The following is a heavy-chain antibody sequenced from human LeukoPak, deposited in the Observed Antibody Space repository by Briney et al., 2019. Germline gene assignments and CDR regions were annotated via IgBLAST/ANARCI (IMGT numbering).Heavy chain of an antibody. CDR1: GGSISSSTHY. Sequence: SETLSLTCTVSGGSISSSTHYWGWIRQPPGKGLEWMGRIYYTGSTYYNPSLRSRVTISVDTSKNQFSLKLSSVTAADTAVYYCARRGGSGYYSPFDSWGQGTLVTVSS. D-gene: IGHD3-3*01. J-gene: IGHJ4*02. CDR3: ARRGGSGYYSPFDS. V-gene: IGHV4-39*01. CDR2: IYYTGST.